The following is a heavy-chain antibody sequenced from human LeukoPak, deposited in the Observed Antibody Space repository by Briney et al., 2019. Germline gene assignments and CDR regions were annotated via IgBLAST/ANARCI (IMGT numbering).Heavy chain of an antibody. CDR1: GYTFTGYY. J-gene: IGHJ4*02. CDR3: ARVYYYDSSGYSRSFDF. D-gene: IGHD3-22*01. Sequence: GASVKVSCKASGYTFTGYYMHWVRQAPGQGLEWMGWINPNNGGTNYAQKFQGRVTMTRDTSISTAYMELSRLRSDDTAVYYCARVYYYDSSGYSRSFDFWGQGTLVTVSS. V-gene: IGHV1-2*02. CDR2: INPNNGGT.